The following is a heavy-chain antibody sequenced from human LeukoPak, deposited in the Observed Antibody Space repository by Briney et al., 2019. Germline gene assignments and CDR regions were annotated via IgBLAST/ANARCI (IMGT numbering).Heavy chain of an antibody. CDR3: AREIGEYYYDSSGYYFDY. D-gene: IGHD3-22*01. V-gene: IGHV4-31*03. CDR1: GGSISSGGYS. Sequence: PSQTLSLTCTVSGGSISSGGYSWSWIRQHPGQGLEWIGYIYYSGSTYYNPSLKSRVTISVDTSKNQFSLKLSSVTAADTAVYYCAREIGEYYYDSSGYYFDYWGQGTLVTVSS. J-gene: IGHJ4*02. CDR2: IYYSGST.